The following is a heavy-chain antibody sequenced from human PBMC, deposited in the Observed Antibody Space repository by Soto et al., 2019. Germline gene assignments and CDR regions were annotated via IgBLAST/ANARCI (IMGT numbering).Heavy chain of an antibody. V-gene: IGHV4-34*01. CDR1: GGSFSGYY. Sequence: SETLSLTCAVYGGSFSGYYLSWIRQPPGKGLEWIGEINHSGSTNYNPSLKSRVTISVDTSKNQFSLKLSSVTAADTAVYYCARVSSTSGHGVGNWFDPWGQGTLVTVSS. CDR3: ARVSSTSGHGVGNWFDP. D-gene: IGHD2-2*01. J-gene: IGHJ5*02. CDR2: INHSGST.